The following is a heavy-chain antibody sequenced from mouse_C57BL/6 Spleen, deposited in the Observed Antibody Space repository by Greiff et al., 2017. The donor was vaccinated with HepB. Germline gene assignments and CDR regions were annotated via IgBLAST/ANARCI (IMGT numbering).Heavy chain of an antibody. D-gene: IGHD1-1*01. CDR2: IDPETGGT. V-gene: IGHV1-15*01. CDR3: TGTTVVARDFEV. CDR1: GYTFTDYE. J-gene: IGHJ1*03. Sequence: QVQLKQSGAELVRPGASVTLSCKASGYTFTDYEMHWVKQTPVHGLEWLGAIDPETGGTAYNQKFKGKAILTADKSSSTAYMELRSLTSEDSAVYYCTGTTVVARDFEVWGTGTTVTVSS.